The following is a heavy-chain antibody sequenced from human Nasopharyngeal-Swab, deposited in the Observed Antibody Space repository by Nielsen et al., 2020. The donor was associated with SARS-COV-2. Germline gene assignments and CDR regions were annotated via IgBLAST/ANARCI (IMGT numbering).Heavy chain of an antibody. V-gene: IGHV3-48*02. CDR1: GFILSGHS. CDR2: ISTAGGNI. Sequence: GGSLRLSCVGSGFILSGHSMNWVRQAPVRGLEWLAYISTAGGNIYYADSVKGRFTISRDNAESSLYLQMNSLRDEDTAVYYCAREGGYAHYYNYGMDVWGQGTTVTVSS. D-gene: IGHD5-12*01. J-gene: IGHJ6*02. CDR3: AREGGYAHYYNYGMDV.